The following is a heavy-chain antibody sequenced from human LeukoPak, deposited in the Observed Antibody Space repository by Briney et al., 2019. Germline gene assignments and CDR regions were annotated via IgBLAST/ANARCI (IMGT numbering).Heavy chain of an antibody. J-gene: IGHJ4*02. Sequence: GGSLRLSCAASGFTFTSYAMTWVRQAPGKGLEWVSSISGGGGSTYYADSVKGRFTISRDNSKNTLYLQMNSLRAEDTAVYYCAKGGATYLPFGYWGQGTLVTVSS. V-gene: IGHV3-23*01. CDR2: ISGGGGST. CDR1: GFTFTSYA. CDR3: AKGGATYLPFGY. D-gene: IGHD1-26*01.